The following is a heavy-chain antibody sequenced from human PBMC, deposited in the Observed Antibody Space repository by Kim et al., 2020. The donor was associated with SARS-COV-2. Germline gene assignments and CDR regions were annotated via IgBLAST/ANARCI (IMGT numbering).Heavy chain of an antibody. Sequence: SRVTISVDTSKNQFSLKLSSVTAADTAVYYCARYSYCSSTSCYARSGFDPWGQGTLVTVSS. CDR3: ARYSYCSSTSCYARSGFDP. D-gene: IGHD2-2*01. V-gene: IGHV4-31*02. J-gene: IGHJ5*02.